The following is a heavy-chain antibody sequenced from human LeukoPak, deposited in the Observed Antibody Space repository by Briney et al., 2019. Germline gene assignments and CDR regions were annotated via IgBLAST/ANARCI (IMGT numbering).Heavy chain of an antibody. CDR1: GDSISGYF. CDR2: IYTSGNA. D-gene: IGHD3-3*01. Sequence: SETLSLTCSVSGDSISGYFWTWIRQPAGKGLEWIGRIYTSGNANYNPSLKSRVTISVDTSKNQFSLKLSSVTAADTAVYYCARWVFWSGLDYWGQGTLVTVSS. J-gene: IGHJ4*02. V-gene: IGHV4-4*07. CDR3: ARWVFWSGLDY.